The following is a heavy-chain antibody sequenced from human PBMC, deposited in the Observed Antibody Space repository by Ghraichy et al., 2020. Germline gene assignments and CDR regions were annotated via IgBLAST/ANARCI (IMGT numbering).Heavy chain of an antibody. V-gene: IGHV3-7*03. CDR1: GFTFSSYW. Sequence: GGSLRLSCAASGFTFSSYWMSWVRQAPGKGLEWVANIKQDGNEKYYVDSVKGRFTISRDNAKNSLYLQMNSLRAEDTAVYYCARDLGGVATTYNWFDPWGQGTLVTVSS. D-gene: IGHD5-12*01. CDR2: IKQDGNEK. CDR3: ARDLGGVATTYNWFDP. J-gene: IGHJ5*02.